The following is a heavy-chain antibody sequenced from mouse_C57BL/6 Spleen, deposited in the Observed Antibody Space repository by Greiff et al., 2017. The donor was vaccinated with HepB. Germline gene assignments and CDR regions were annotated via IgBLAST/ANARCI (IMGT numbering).Heavy chain of an antibody. CDR3: ARDFDY. Sequence: VKLMESGPELVKPGASVKISCKASGYAFSSSWMNWVKQRPGKGLEWIGRIYPGDGDTNYNGKFKGKATLTADKSSSTAYMQLSSLTSEDSAVYFCARDFDYWGQGTTLTVSS. CDR2: IYPGDGDT. J-gene: IGHJ2*01. V-gene: IGHV1-82*01. CDR1: GYAFSSSW.